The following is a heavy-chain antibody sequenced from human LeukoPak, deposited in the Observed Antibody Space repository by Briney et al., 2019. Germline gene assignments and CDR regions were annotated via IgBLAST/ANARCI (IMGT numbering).Heavy chain of an antibody. J-gene: IGHJ4*02. D-gene: IGHD2-2*02. Sequence: GGSLRLSCAASGFTVSSNYMSWVRQAPGKGLEWVSVIYSGGSTYYADSVKGRFTISRDNSKNTLYLQMNSLRAEDTAVYYCAREISTSCYREECVDYWGQGTLVTVSS. CDR3: AREISTSCYREECVDY. CDR1: GFTVSSNY. V-gene: IGHV3-66*01. CDR2: IYSGGST.